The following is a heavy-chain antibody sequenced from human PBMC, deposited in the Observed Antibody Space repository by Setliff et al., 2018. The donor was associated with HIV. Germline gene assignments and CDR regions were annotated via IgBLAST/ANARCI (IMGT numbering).Heavy chain of an antibody. CDR2: IIPVFATP. V-gene: IGHV1-69*05. CDR1: GGTFSRSA. D-gene: IGHD2-2*01. J-gene: IGHJ6*02. Sequence: ASVKVSCKASGGTFSRSAINWVRQAPGQGLEWMGGIIPVFATPNYAQKFQGRVTITTDESTSTAYMELSSLRSDDTAVYYCARGGVCTSTSCGGNYYYGMDVWGQGTTVTVPS. CDR3: ARGGVCTSTSCGGNYYYGMDV.